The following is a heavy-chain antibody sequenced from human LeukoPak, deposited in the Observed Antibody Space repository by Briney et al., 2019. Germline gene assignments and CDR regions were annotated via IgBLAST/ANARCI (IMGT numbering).Heavy chain of an antibody. CDR2: IIPIFGTA. CDR3: ARDILGREYYFDY. J-gene: IGHJ4*02. V-gene: IGHV1-69*13. Sequence: SVKVSCKASGGTFSSYAISWVRQAPRQGLEWMGGIIPIFGTANYAQKFQGRVTITADESTSTAYMELSSLRSEDTAVYYCARDILGREYYFDYWGQGTLVTVSS. D-gene: IGHD3-3*02. CDR1: GGTFSSYA.